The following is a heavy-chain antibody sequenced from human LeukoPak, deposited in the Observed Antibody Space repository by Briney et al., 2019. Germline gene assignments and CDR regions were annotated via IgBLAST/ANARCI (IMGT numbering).Heavy chain of an antibody. J-gene: IGHJ4*02. CDR2: ISTISTYI. CDR3: ARGSDPEGSFDY. V-gene: IGHV3-21*04. Sequence: PGGSLRLSCAASRFTFSSYNMNWVRQAPGKGLEWVSSISTISTYIYYADSVKGRFTISRDNAKNSLYLQMNSLRAEDTALYYCARGSDPEGSFDYWGQGTLVTVSS. CDR1: RFTFSSYN.